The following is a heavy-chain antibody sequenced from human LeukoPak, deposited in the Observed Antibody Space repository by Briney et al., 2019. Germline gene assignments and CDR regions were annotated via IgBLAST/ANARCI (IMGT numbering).Heavy chain of an antibody. J-gene: IGHJ4*02. V-gene: IGHV4-39*07. CDR2: INHSGST. Sequence: PSETLSLTCTVSGGSISSSSYYWSWIRQPPGKGLEWIGEINHSGSTNYNPSLKSRVTISVDTSKNQFSLKLSSVTAADTAVYYCARAGFITMVRGEKELIDYWGQGTLVTVSS. D-gene: IGHD3-10*01. CDR3: ARAGFITMVRGEKELIDY. CDR1: GGSISSSSYY.